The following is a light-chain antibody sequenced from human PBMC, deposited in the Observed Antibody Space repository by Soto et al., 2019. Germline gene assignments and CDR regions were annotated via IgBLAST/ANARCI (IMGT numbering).Light chain of an antibody. Sequence: EIVLTQSPGTLSLSPGERGALSCRASQSVSSNYVAWYQQKPGQAPRLLISGASNRATGIPARFSGSGSGTDFTLTISSLEPEDSAVYYCQQNLGVHTFGQGTKVDIK. CDR2: GAS. J-gene: IGKJ1*01. CDR1: QSVSSNY. V-gene: IGKV3-20*01. CDR3: QQNLGVHT.